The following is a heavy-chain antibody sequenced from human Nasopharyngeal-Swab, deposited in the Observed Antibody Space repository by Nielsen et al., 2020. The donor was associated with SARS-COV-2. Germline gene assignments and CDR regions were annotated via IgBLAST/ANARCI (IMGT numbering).Heavy chain of an antibody. CDR1: GIAVSSSY. Sequence: GGSLRLSCAPSGIAVSSSYMSWARQAPGKGLEWVSTIHSDGNTYYADSVRGRFTISRDNSKNTLYLQMNSLRAEDTAVYYCARDPDVDIVATDAFDIWGQGTMVTVSS. CDR3: ARDPDVDIVATDAFDI. CDR2: IHSDGNT. D-gene: IGHD5-12*01. J-gene: IGHJ3*02. V-gene: IGHV3-66*02.